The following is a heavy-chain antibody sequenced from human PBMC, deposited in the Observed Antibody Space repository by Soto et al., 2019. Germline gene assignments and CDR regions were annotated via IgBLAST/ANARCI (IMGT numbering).Heavy chain of an antibody. CDR3: ARDADGYNYDNWFDP. Sequence: HPGGSLRLSCAASGFTFSSYGMHWVRQAPGKGLEWVAVIWYDGSNKYYADSVKGRFSISRDNSKNTLYLQMNSLRAEDTAVYYCARDADGYNYDNWFDPWGQGTLVTVSS. CDR1: GFTFSSYG. D-gene: IGHD5-12*01. CDR2: IWYDGSNK. V-gene: IGHV3-33*01. J-gene: IGHJ5*02.